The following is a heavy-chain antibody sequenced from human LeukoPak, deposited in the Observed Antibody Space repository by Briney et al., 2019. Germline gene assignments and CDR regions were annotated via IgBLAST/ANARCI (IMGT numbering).Heavy chain of an antibody. CDR2: IIPILGIA. Sequence: ASVKVSCKASGGTFSSSAISWVRQAPGQGLEWMGRIIPILGIANYAQKFQGRVTITADKSTSTAYMELSSLRSEDTAVYYCASSIAVAGTPEPFDYWGQGTLVTVSS. V-gene: IGHV1-69*04. CDR1: GGTFSSSA. D-gene: IGHD6-19*01. J-gene: IGHJ4*02. CDR3: ASSIAVAGTPEPFDY.